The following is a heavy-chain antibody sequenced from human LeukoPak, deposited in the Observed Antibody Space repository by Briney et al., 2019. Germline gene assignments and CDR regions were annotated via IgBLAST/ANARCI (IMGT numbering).Heavy chain of an antibody. V-gene: IGHV1-8*01. J-gene: IGHJ6*03. CDR2: MNPNSGNT. D-gene: IGHD6-19*01. CDR1: AYTFTIYD. CDR3: ARLHSGWTGGIYYYYMDV. Sequence: ASGNLSLNSSAYTFTIYDSNMVRMATAQGHERKGWMNPNSGNTGYAHKFQGRVTMPRNTSISTAYMEQNSLRSEDTAVYYCARLHSGWTGGIYYYYMDVWGKGTTVTVSS.